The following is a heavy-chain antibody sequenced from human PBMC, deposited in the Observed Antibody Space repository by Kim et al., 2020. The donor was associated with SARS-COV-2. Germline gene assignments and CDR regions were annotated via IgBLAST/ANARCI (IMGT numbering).Heavy chain of an antibody. Sequence: GGSLRLSCEASGFSVTTRHMTWVRQSTGKGLEWVAGLHSGHNIYYADSVKGRFTISRDISKNTLYLQMNSLKVDDTAVFFCARARGELSGWPVFYYWGQGNLLTISS. D-gene: IGHD6-19*01. CDR1: GFSVTTRH. CDR2: LHSGHNI. J-gene: IGHJ4*02. V-gene: IGHV3-53*01. CDR3: ARARGELSGWPVFYY.